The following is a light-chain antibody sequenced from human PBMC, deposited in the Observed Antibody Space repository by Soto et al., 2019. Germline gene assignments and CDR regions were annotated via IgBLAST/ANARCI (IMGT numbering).Light chain of an antibody. CDR3: CSYAGSSTSYV. CDR1: SSDVGSYNL. J-gene: IGLJ1*01. Sequence: QSALTKPASVSGSPGQSITISCTGTSSDVGSYNLVSWYQQHPGKAPKLMIYEVSKRPSGVSNRFSGSKSGNTASLTISGLQAEDEADYYCCSYAGSSTSYVFGTGTKVT. CDR2: EVS. V-gene: IGLV2-23*02.